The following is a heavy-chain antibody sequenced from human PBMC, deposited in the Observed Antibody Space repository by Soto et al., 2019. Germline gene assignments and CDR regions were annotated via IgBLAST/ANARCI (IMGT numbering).Heavy chain of an antibody. CDR1: GFTFSSHS. CDR3: ARGPIAVAGTGGPNWFDP. J-gene: IGHJ5*02. CDR2: ISSSSSTI. V-gene: IGHV3-48*01. Sequence: PGGSLRLSCAASGFTFSSHSMNWVRQAPGKGLEWVSYISSSSSTIYYADSVKGRFTISRDNAKNSLYLQMNSLRAEDTAVYYCARGPIAVAGTGGPNWFDPWGQGTLVTVSS. D-gene: IGHD6-19*01.